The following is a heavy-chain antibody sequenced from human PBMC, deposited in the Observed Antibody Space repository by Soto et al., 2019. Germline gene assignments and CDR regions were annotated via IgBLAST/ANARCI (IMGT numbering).Heavy chain of an antibody. CDR1: GGSISSGGYY. V-gene: IGHV4-31*03. CDR2: IYYSGST. CDR3: ARLILREQLPPSDVNWFDP. D-gene: IGHD6-13*01. Sequence: SETLSLTCTVSGGSISSGGYYWSWIRQHPGKGLEWIGYIYYSGSTYYNPSLKSRVTISVDTSKNQFSLKLSSVTAADTAVYYCARLILREQLPPSDVNWFDPWGQGTLVTVSS. J-gene: IGHJ5*02.